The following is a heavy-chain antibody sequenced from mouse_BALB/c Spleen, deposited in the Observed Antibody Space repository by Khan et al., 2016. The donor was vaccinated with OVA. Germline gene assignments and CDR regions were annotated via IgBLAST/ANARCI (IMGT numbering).Heavy chain of an antibody. D-gene: IGHD2-3*01. Sequence: EVELVESGGGFVKPGGSLKLSCAASGFTFSNYGLSWVRQTPEKRLEWVATISSGGSYTYYPDSVKGRFTISSDNAENTLYLQMSRLRSEDTARSFCARTHGYYTSGYFDYWGQGTTITVSS. CDR3: ARTHGYYTSGYFDY. J-gene: IGHJ2*01. CDR1: GFTFSNYG. V-gene: IGHV5-9-3*01. CDR2: ISSGGSYT.